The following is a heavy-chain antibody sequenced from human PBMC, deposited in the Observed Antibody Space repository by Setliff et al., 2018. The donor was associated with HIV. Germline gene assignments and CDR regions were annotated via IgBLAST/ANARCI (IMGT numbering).Heavy chain of an antibody. Sequence: SETLSLTCTVVSGGSISGYYWSWIRQPPGKGLEWMGYVFYTGFAAYNPSLKSRLTISVDTSKSQFSLRLTSVTAADTAIYYCARQVSIPGVAITPVDYWGQGALVTVSS. J-gene: IGHJ4*02. CDR2: VFYTGFA. CDR1: GGSISGYY. D-gene: IGHD5-12*01. V-gene: IGHV4-59*08. CDR3: ARQVSIPGVAITPVDY.